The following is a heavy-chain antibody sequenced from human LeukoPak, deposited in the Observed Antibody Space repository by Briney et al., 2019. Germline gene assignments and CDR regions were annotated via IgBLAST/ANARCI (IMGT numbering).Heavy chain of an antibody. CDR2: IKSKTDGGTT. V-gene: IGHV3-15*01. D-gene: IGHD2-8*01. Sequence: PGGSLRLSCAASGFTFSHAWMSWVRQAPGKGLEWVGRIKSKTDGGTTDYAAPVKGRFTISRDDSKNTLYLQMNSLKTEDTAVYYCTTEFKILYAFHWGQGTLVTVSS. J-gene: IGHJ4*02. CDR1: GFTFSHAW. CDR3: TTEFKILYAFH.